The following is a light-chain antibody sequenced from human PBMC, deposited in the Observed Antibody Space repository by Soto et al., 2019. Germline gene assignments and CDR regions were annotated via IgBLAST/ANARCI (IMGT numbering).Light chain of an antibody. Sequence: AIRMTQSPSSFSASTGDRVTITCRASQGISSYLAWYQQKPGKAPKLLIYAASTLQSGVPSRFGGRGSGTDFTLTLSSLQSEDCAPYFCPQYYSYPRTFGQGTKLEIK. CDR3: PQYYSYPRT. CDR1: QGISSY. J-gene: IGKJ2*02. CDR2: AAS. V-gene: IGKV1-8*01.